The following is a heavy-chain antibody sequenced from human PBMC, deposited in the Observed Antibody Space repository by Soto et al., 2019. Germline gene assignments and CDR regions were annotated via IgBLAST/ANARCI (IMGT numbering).Heavy chain of an antibody. CDR2: INPSGGST. Sequence: ASVKVSWKAAGYTFTSYYMHWVRQAPGQGLEWMGIINPSGGSTSYAQKFQGRVTMTRDTSTSTVYMELSSLRSEDTAVYYCARGYSSGWYFDYWGQGTLVTSPQ. J-gene: IGHJ4*02. CDR1: GYTFTSYY. V-gene: IGHV1-46*03. D-gene: IGHD6-19*01. CDR3: ARGYSSGWYFDY.